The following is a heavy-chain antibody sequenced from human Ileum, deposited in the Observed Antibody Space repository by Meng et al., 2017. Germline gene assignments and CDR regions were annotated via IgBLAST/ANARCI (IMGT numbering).Heavy chain of an antibody. V-gene: IGHV3-7*01. CDR2: INPDGSGK. CDR1: GVAVSPEW. Sequence: GGSLRLSCSPSGVAVSPEWMSWVRQTPGKGLEWVANINPDGSGKYYADSLEGRFTISRDNAKNSLYLQLNSLRVEDTALYYCTTTYGYGHIYWGQGTLVTVSS. CDR3: TTTYGYGHIY. D-gene: IGHD5-18*01. J-gene: IGHJ4*02.